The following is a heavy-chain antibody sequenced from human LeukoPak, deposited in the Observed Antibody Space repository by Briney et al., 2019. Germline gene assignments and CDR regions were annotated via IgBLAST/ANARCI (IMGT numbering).Heavy chain of an antibody. CDR3: ARGPAGPGPYYYYYMDV. V-gene: IGHV3-30*04. D-gene: IGHD3-10*01. J-gene: IGHJ6*03. CDR1: GFTFSSYA. CDR2: ISNDRGNK. Sequence: PGGSLRLSCAASGFTFSSYAMSWVRQAPGMGLEWGAVISNDRGNKYYADSVKGRFTISRDNSKNTLYLHMNSLSADDTAVYCCARGPAGPGPYYYYYMDVWGKGTTVTVSS.